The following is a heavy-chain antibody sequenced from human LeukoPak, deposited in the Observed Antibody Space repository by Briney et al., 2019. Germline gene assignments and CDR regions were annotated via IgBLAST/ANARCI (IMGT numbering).Heavy chain of an antibody. CDR2: FDPEDGQT. Sequence: ASVKVSCKVYGYTLTELSMHWVRQAPGKGLEWMGGFDPEDGQTIYAQKFQGRVTMTEDTSTNTAYMELSSLRSEDTAVYYCASEPEYYGLGSPFHYWGQGTLVTASS. CDR3: ASEPEYYGLGSPFHY. J-gene: IGHJ4*02. D-gene: IGHD3-10*01. CDR1: GYTLTELS. V-gene: IGHV1-24*01.